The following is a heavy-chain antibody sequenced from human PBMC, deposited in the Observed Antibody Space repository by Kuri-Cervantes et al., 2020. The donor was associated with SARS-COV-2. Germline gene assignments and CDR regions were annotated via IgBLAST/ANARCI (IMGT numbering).Heavy chain of an antibody. CDR1: GYTFTSYG. D-gene: IGHD5-18*01. CDR3: ARDEGNRIGYSYGCWFDP. V-gene: IGHV1-18*01. J-gene: IGHJ5*02. Sequence: ASVKVSCKASGYTFTSYGISWVRQAPGQGLEWMGWISAYNGNTNYAQKFQGRVTMTRDTSISTAYMELSRLRSDDTAVYYCARDEGNRIGYSYGCWFDPWGQGTLVTVSS. CDR2: ISAYNGNT.